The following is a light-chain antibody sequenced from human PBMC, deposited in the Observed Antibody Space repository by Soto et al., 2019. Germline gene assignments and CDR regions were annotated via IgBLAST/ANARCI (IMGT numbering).Light chain of an antibody. Sequence: QSALTQPRSVSGSPGQSVTISCTGTSSNVGYYDYVSWYQHHPGKAPKLIVYDVTRRPSGVTDRFSGSKSGNTASLTISGLQAEDEADYYCCSYSGDFTYVFGTGTKVTVL. CDR1: SSNVGYYDY. J-gene: IGLJ1*01. CDR2: DVT. CDR3: CSYSGDFTYV. V-gene: IGLV2-11*01.